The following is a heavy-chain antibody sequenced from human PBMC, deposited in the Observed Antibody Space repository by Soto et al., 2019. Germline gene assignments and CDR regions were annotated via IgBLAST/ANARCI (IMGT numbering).Heavy chain of an antibody. CDR3: ARGAAAGVDYGMDI. V-gene: IGHV4-4*07. D-gene: IGHD6-13*01. Sequence: SETLSLTCTVSGGSISGYYWSWIRQPAGKGLEWIGRIYTSGGTNYNPSLKSRVTMSVDTSKKYFFLKLNSVTAADTAVYYCARGAAAGVDYGMDIWGRGTTVTVSS. CDR2: IYTSGGT. J-gene: IGHJ6*02. CDR1: GGSISGYY.